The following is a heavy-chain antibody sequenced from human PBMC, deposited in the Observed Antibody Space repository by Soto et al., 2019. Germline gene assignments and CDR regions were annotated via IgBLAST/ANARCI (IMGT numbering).Heavy chain of an antibody. D-gene: IGHD3-22*01. V-gene: IGHV3-53*01. CDR3: ARGWRYYDSSGYFYGMDV. J-gene: IGHJ6*02. CDR2: IYSGGST. Sequence: GGSLRLSCAASGFTVSSNYMSWVRQAPGKGLEWVSVIYSGGSTYYAESVKGRFTISRDNSKNTLYLQMNSLRAEDTAVYYCARGWRYYDSSGYFYGMDVWGQGTTVTVSS. CDR1: GFTVSSNY.